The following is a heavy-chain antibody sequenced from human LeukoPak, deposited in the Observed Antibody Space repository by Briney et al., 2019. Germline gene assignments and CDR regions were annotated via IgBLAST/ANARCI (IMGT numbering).Heavy chain of an antibody. D-gene: IGHD3-16*01. CDR1: GGSFSGYY. V-gene: IGHV4-34*01. Sequence: SETLSLTCAVYGGSFSGYYWNWIRQPPGKGLEWIGEIIHSGSTNYNPSLRGRVTISVDTSKNQFSLKLSSVTAADTAVYYCARGAIGALLDYWGQGTLVTVSP. CDR2: IIHSGST. CDR3: ARGAIGALLDY. J-gene: IGHJ4*02.